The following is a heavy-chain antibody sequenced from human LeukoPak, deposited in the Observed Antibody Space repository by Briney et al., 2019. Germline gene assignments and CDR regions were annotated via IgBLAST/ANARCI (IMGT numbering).Heavy chain of an antibody. CDR1: GFAFSRHG. Sequence: GGSLRLSCAASGFAFSRHGIHWARQAPGKGLEWVAFIPYDGSNKFYADSVKSRFTISRDNSKNMLYLQMNSLRAEDTAVYYCAKGVGGSANYYYMDVWGKGTTVTVSS. J-gene: IGHJ6*03. V-gene: IGHV3-30*02. D-gene: IGHD3-10*01. CDR2: IPYDGSNK. CDR3: AKGVGGSANYYYMDV.